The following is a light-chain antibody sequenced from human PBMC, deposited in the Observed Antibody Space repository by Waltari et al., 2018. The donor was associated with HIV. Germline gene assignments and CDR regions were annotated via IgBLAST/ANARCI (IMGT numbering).Light chain of an antibody. CDR3: YSAADNIGV. CDR2: KGS. CDR1: VVAKKY. V-gene: IGLV3-27*01. J-gene: IGLJ3*02. Sequence: SYELTQPSSVSVSPGQTARITCTGDVVAKKYARWFQQKPGQAPGLVIYKGSERPSGIPERFSGSSSGTTVTLTISGAQVEDEADYYCYSAADNIGVFGGGTKLTVL.